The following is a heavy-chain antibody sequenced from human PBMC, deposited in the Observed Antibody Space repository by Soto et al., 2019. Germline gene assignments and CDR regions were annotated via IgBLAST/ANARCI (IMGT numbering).Heavy chain of an antibody. CDR2: IKSKTEGGTT. CDR3: TTGLQFWSGYYYYYGTEX. J-gene: IGHJ6*02. D-gene: IGHD3-3*02. CDR1: GFTFSNAW. Sequence: GGSLRLSFAASGFTFSNAWMSWVRQAPGKGLEGVVRIKSKTEGGTTDYAAPVKGRFTISRHDSKNTLYLQMNSLTTEHTPVYYCTTGLQFWSGYYYYYGTEXWGQGTRVTAS. V-gene: IGHV3-15*01.